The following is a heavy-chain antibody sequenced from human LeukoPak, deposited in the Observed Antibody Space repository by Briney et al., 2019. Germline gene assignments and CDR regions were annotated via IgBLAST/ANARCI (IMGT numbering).Heavy chain of an antibody. CDR2: INPDSGFT. J-gene: IGHJ4*02. Sequence: ASVKVSCKASGYKSTDDYIHWVRQAPGQGLEFMGWINPDSGFTNYAQKFKGRVTMTRDTSISTAYLEVRSLTSDDTAVYYCAPTAEAYTSWWKVWGQGTLVTVSS. CDR3: APTAEAYTSWWKV. D-gene: IGHD3-16*01. V-gene: IGHV1-2*02. CDR1: GYKSTDDY.